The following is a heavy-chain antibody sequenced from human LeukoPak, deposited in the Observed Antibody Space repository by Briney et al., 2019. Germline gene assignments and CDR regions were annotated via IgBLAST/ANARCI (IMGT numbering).Heavy chain of an antibody. CDR3: ARYSYGYIGY. J-gene: IGHJ4*02. V-gene: IGHV4-34*01. Sequence: SETLSLTCAVYGGSFSGYYWSWIRQPPGKGLEWIGEINHSGSTNYNPSLKSRVTISVDTSKNQFSLKLSSVTAADTAVYYCARYSYGYIGYWGQGTLVTVSS. D-gene: IGHD5-18*01. CDR2: INHSGST. CDR1: GGSFSGYY.